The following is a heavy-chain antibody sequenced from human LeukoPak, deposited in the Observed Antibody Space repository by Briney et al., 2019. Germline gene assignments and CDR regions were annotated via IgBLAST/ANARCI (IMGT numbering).Heavy chain of an antibody. CDR1: GFTFSSYA. D-gene: IGHD1-1*01. V-gene: IGHV3-23*03. Sequence: GGSLRLSCVASGFTFSSYAMSWVRQAPGKGLEWVSVIYSGGSTYYADSVKGRFTISRDNSKNTLYLQMNSLRAEDTAVYYCAKTDPGTGAFDYWGQGTLVTVSS. CDR2: IYSGGST. J-gene: IGHJ4*02. CDR3: AKTDPGTGAFDY.